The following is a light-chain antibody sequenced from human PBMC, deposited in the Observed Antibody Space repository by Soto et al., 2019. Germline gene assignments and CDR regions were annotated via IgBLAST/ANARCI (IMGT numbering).Light chain of an antibody. V-gene: IGKV3-20*01. CDR2: GLS. CDR1: QSVTSNY. J-gene: IGKJ1*01. Sequence: EIVLTQSPGTLSLSPGERATLSCRASQSVTSNYLAWYQQKPGQAPRLLIYGLSSRPTGIPDRFSGSGSGTDFTLTISRLEPEDFAVYYCQHYGSSPQTFGQGTKVEIK. CDR3: QHYGSSPQT.